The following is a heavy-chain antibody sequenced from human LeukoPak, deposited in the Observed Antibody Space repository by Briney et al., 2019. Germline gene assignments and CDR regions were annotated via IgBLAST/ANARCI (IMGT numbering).Heavy chain of an antibody. V-gene: IGHV4-34*01. Sequence: SETLSLTCAVYGGSFSGYYWSWIRQPPGKGLEWIGEINHSGSTNYNPSLKSRVTISVDTFKNQFSLKLSSVTAADTAVYYCARVRVYGSGLDYWGQGTLVTVSS. J-gene: IGHJ4*02. CDR3: ARVRVYGSGLDY. CDR2: INHSGST. CDR1: GGSFSGYY. D-gene: IGHD3-10*01.